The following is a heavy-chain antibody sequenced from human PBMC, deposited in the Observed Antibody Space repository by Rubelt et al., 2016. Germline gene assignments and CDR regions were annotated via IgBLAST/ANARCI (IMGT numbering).Heavy chain of an antibody. CDR1: GYTFTSYG. J-gene: IGHJ4*02. Sequence: QVQLVQSGAEVKKPGASVKVSCKASGYTFTSYGISWVRQAPGQGLEWMGWISAYHGNTNYAQKLQGRVTMTTATSTSTADMELRSLRSDDTAVYYCARAQRIRLLMVYAPTFDYWGQGTLVTVSS. CDR2: ISAYHGNT. V-gene: IGHV1-18*01. D-gene: IGHD2-8*01. CDR3: ARAQRIRLLMVYAPTFDY.